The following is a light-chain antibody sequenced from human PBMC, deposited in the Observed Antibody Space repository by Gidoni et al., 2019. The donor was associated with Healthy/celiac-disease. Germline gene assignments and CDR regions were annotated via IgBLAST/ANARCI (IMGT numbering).Light chain of an antibody. CDR3: QQRSNWRWT. CDR1: QSVSSY. V-gene: IGKV3-11*01. J-gene: IGKJ1*01. CDR2: DAS. Sequence: EIVLTQSPATLSFSPGERATLSCRASQSVSSYLAWYQQKPGQDPRLLIYDASNRATGIPARFSGSGSGTDFTLTISSLEPEDFAVYYCQQRSNWRWTFGQGTKVEIK.